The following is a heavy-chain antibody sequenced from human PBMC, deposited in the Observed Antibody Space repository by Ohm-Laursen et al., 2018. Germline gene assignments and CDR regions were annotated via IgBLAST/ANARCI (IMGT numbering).Heavy chain of an antibody. CDR3: ARDPVRGLTDY. Sequence: SLRLSCAASGFTFNRRGMIWVRQAPGKGLEWLAYISPTGSTVYYADSVKGRLTISRDNAKNSLYLQMNSLRAEDTAVYHCARDPVRGLTDYWGQGTLVTVSS. D-gene: IGHD3-16*01. CDR2: ISPTGSTV. CDR1: GFTFNRRG. V-gene: IGHV3-48*03. J-gene: IGHJ4*02.